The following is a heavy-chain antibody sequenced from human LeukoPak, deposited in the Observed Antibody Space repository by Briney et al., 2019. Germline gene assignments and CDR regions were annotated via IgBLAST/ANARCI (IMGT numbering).Heavy chain of an antibody. CDR2: IYYSGST. CDR3: AREGRGVVVPAAMGANWFDP. D-gene: IGHD2-2*01. V-gene: IGHV4-59*12. J-gene: IGHJ5*02. CDR1: GGSISSYY. Sequence: SETLSLTCTVSGGSISSYYWSWIRQPPGKGLEWIGYIYYSGSTNYNPSLKSRVTISVDTSKNQFSLKLSSVTAADTAVYYCAREGRGVVVPAAMGANWFDPWGQGTLVTVSS.